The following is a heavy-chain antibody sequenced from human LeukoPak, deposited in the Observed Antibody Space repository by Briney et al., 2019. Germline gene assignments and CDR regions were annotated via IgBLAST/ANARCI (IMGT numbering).Heavy chain of an antibody. CDR1: GYSFTSYW. CDR3: ARQAPQRYFDY. D-gene: IGHD1-1*01. V-gene: IGHV5-51*01. CDR2: IYPGDSDT. Sequence: GESLKISCKGSGYSFTSYWIGWVRQLPGKGLEWMGIIYPGDSDTRYSPSFQGQVTNSADNSISTAYLQWSSLKASDTAMYYSARQAPQRYFDYWGQGTLVTVSS. J-gene: IGHJ4*02.